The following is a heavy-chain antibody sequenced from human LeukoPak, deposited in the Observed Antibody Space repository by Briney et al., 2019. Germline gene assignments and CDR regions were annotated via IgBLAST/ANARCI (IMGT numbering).Heavy chain of an antibody. CDR3: ARDPAASGSTAEDS. D-gene: IGHD6-13*01. V-gene: IGHV1-2*02. Sequence: GASVKVSCKPAGYTFTGYYMHWVRQAPGQGLEWMGWINPNSGGTNYAQKFQGRVAMTRDTSISTVYMELSRLKSDDTAVYYCARDPAASGSTAEDSWRQGTLVTVSS. CDR1: GYTFTGYY. J-gene: IGHJ4*02. CDR2: INPNSGGT.